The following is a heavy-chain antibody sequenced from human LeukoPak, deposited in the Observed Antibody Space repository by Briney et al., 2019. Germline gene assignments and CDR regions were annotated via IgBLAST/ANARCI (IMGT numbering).Heavy chain of an antibody. J-gene: IGHJ6*03. D-gene: IGHD3-3*01. CDR3: ARDRGITIFGGGDYYYYMDV. CDR1: GDSISSSY. CDR2: IYYTGST. Sequence: SETLSLTCTVSGDSISSSYWSWSWIRQPPGKGLEWIGYIYYTGSTEKNPSLKSRVTISLDTSKNQFSLKLSSVTAADTAVYYCARDRGITIFGGGDYYYYMDVWGKGTTVTVSS. V-gene: IGHV4-59*01.